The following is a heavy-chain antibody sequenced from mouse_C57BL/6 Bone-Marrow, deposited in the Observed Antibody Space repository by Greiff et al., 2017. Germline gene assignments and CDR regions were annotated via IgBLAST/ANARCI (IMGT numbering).Heavy chain of an antibody. J-gene: IGHJ1*03. Sequence: QVQLQQSGPELVKPGASVKLSCKASGYTFTSYDINWVKQRPGQGLEWIGWIYPRDGSTKYNEKFKGKATLTVDTSSSTAYMELLSLTSGDSAVYFCARLEFDGSSGDWYFDVWGTGTTVTVSS. V-gene: IGHV1-85*01. CDR2: IYPRDGST. D-gene: IGHD1-1*01. CDR3: ARLEFDGSSGDWYFDV. CDR1: GYTFTSYD.